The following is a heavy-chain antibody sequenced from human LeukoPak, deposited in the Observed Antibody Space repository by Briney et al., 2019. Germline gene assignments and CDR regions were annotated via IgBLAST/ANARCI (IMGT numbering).Heavy chain of an antibody. Sequence: SETLSLTCTVSGGSISSGSYFWGWIRQPPGKGLEWIGSIYYSGSTYYNPSLKSRVTISVDTSKNQFSLKLSSVTAADTAVYYCVRIVRVGAHGDYWGQGTLVTVSS. J-gene: IGHJ4*02. CDR2: IYYSGST. D-gene: IGHD1-26*01. V-gene: IGHV4-39*01. CDR3: VRIVRVGAHGDY. CDR1: GGSISSGSYF.